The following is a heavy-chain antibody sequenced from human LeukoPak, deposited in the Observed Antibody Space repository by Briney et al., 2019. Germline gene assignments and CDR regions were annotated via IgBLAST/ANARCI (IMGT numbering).Heavy chain of an antibody. D-gene: IGHD3-10*01. Sequence: GASVKVSCKASGYTFTSYGISWVRQAPGQGLEWMAWINVYNGDTYYAQKFQGRVTMTTDTSTSTAHMELRRLRSDDTAVYYCARDLVLPRALWFGESPLDYGMDVWGQGTTATVSS. CDR2: INVYNGDT. CDR3: ARDLVLPRALWFGESPLDYGMDV. J-gene: IGHJ6*02. CDR1: GYTFTSYG. V-gene: IGHV1-18*01.